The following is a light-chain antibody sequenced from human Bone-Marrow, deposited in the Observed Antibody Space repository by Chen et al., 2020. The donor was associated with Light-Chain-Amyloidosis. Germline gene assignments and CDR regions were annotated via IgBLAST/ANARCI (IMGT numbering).Light chain of an antibody. V-gene: IGLV3-25*03. Sequence: SYELTPPPSVSVSPGQTARITCSGDDLPTKYAYWYQQKPGQAPVLVIHRDTERPSGISERFSGSSSGTTATFTISGVQAEDEADYHCQSADSSGTYEVIFGGGTKLTVL. CDR3: QSADSSGTYEVI. CDR2: RDT. J-gene: IGLJ2*01. CDR1: DLPTKY.